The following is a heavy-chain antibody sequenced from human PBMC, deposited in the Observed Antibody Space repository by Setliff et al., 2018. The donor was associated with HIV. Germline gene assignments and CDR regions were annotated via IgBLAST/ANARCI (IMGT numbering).Heavy chain of an antibody. D-gene: IGHD1-1*01. CDR2: IDPTGTYT. V-gene: IGHV3-23*05. CDR1: GLTLSTYS. Sequence: PGGSLRLSCAASGLTLSTYSMSWARQAPGKGLQWVSAIDPTGTYTYYADAVKGRFTISRDNFRNTLSLQMNSLTAEDSAIYYCAKVDDGQCNTFNCRDFDYWGRGTLVTVSS. CDR3: AKVDDGQCNTFNCRDFDY. J-gene: IGHJ4*02.